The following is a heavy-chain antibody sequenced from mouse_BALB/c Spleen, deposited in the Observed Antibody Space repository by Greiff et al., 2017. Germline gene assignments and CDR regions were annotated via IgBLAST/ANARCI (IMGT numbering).Heavy chain of an antibody. D-gene: IGHD1-1*01. Sequence: EVKLMESGPGLVKPSQSLSLTCTVTGYSITSDYAWNWIRQFPGNKLEWMGYISYSGSTSYNPSLKSRISITRDTSKNQFFLQLNSVTTEDTATYYCARVTYYYGSIYFDYWGQGTTLTVSS. J-gene: IGHJ2*01. V-gene: IGHV3-2*02. CDR2: ISYSGST. CDR3: ARVTYYYGSIYFDY. CDR1: GYSITSDYA.